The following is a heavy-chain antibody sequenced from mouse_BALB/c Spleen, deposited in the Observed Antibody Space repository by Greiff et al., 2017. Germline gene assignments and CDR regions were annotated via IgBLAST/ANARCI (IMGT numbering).Heavy chain of an antibody. J-gene: IGHJ2*01. CDR2: IDPETGGT. Sequence: QVQLQQSGAELVRPGASVTLSCKASGYTFTDYEMHWVKQTPVHGLEWIGAIDPETGGTAYNQKFKGKATLTADKSSSTAYMELRSLTSEDSAVYYCTRSPYGKFGYWGQGTTLTVSS. D-gene: IGHD2-1*01. CDR1: GYTFTDYE. V-gene: IGHV1-15*01. CDR3: TRSPYGKFGY.